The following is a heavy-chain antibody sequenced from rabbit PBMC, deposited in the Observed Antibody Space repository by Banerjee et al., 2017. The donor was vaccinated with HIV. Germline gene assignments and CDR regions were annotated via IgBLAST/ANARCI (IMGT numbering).Heavy chain of an antibody. CDR3: ARERYGGTSYKL. CDR2: IYTGSSGST. Sequence: QSLEESGGDLVKPGGSLTLTCTASGLDFSSSYWICWVRQAPGKGLEWIACIYTGSSGSTYYASWAKGRFTISKTSSTTVTLQMTSLTAADTATYFCARERYGGTSYKLWGQGTLVTVS. CDR1: GLDFSSSYW. J-gene: IGHJ3*01. V-gene: IGHV1S40*01. D-gene: IGHD8-1*01.